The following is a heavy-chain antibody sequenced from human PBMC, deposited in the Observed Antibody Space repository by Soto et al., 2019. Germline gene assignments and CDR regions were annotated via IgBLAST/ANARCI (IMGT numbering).Heavy chain of an antibody. CDR3: AKDMYYYGSGSYYNVAYYYYGMDV. CDR1: GFTFSSHA. V-gene: IGHV3-23*01. Sequence: PGGSLRLSCTASGFTFSSHAMTWVRQAPGKGLEWVSGLSDSGVSIYYADSVKGRFTISRDNSKNTLYLQMNSLRAEDTAVYYCAKDMYYYGSGSYYNVAYYYYGMDVWGQGTTVTVS. CDR2: LSDSGVSI. D-gene: IGHD3-10*01. J-gene: IGHJ6*02.